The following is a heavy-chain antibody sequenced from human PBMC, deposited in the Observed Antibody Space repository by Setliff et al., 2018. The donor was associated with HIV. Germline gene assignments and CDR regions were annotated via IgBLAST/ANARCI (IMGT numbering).Heavy chain of an antibody. CDR2: IYYSGST. Sequence: SETLSLTCTVSGGSISSSSYYWGWIRQPPGKGLEWIGSIYYSGSTYYNPSLKSRVTISVDTSKNQFSLKLSSVTAADTAVYYCARHTVYGDYLSLYYFDYWGQGTLVTSPQ. J-gene: IGHJ4*02. CDR1: GGSISSSSYY. CDR3: ARHTVYGDYLSLYYFDY. D-gene: IGHD4-17*01. V-gene: IGHV4-39*01.